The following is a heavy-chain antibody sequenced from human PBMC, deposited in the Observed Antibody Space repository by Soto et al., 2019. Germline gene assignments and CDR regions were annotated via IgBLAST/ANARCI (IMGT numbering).Heavy chain of an antibody. V-gene: IGHV1-8*01. Sequence: QEQLVQSGAEVKKPGASVKVSCKASGYTFTDFDITWVRQATGQGLEWMGWMNPRSGNTGFTDKFEGRVTLPRDTSTTTAYMELSDLTSEDTAVYFCARGGALTAGYYYYYMDVWGSGTAVTVSS. J-gene: IGHJ6*03. CDR2: MNPRSGNT. CDR3: ARGGALTAGYYYYYMDV. CDR1: GYTFTDFD. D-gene: IGHD2-21*02.